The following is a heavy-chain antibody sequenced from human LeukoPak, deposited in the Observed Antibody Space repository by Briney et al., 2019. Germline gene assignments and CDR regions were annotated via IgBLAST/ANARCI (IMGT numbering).Heavy chain of an antibody. CDR3: ARRRGSSSLDY. Sequence: GGSLRLSCAASGITVSGNYMSWVRQAPGKGLEWVSIIYSGGDTYYADSVKGRFTISRDNSKNTLYLQMNSLRAEDTAVYYCARRRGSSSLDYWGQGTLVTVSS. J-gene: IGHJ4*02. V-gene: IGHV3-66*01. CDR2: IYSGGDT. D-gene: IGHD6-13*01. CDR1: GITVSGNY.